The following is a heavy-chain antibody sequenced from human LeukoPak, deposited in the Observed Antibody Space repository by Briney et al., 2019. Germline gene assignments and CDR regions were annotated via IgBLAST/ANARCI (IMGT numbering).Heavy chain of an antibody. V-gene: IGHV4-59*01. CDR3: ARANGNWFDP. J-gene: IGHJ5*02. CDR2: IYYSGST. Sequence: PSETLSLTCAVYGGSFSGYYWSWIRQPPGKGLEWIGYIYYSGSTNYNPSLKSRVTISVDTSKNQFSLKLSSVTAADTAVYYCARANGNWFDPWGQGTLVTVSS. CDR1: GGSFSGYY.